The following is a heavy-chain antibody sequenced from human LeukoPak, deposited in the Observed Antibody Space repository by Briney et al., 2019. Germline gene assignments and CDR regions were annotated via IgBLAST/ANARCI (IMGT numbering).Heavy chain of an antibody. Sequence: SVKVSCKASGGTFSSYAISWVRQAPGQGLEWMGGIIPIFGTANYAQKFQGRVTITADKSTSTAYMELSSLRSEDTAVYYCAREKKEDCSGGSRYSKYYYYMDVWGKGTTVTVSS. CDR1: GGTFSSYA. CDR3: AREKKEDCSGGSRYSKYYYYMDV. V-gene: IGHV1-69*06. J-gene: IGHJ6*03. CDR2: IIPIFGTA. D-gene: IGHD2-15*01.